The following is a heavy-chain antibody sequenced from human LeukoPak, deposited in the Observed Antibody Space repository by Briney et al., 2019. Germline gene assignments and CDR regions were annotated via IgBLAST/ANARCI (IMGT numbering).Heavy chain of an antibody. CDR1: GYSFTSYW. V-gene: IGHV5-51*01. D-gene: IGHD3-22*01. J-gene: IGHJ4*02. Sequence: RGESLKISCKGSGYSFTSYWIGWVRQMPGKGLEWLGIIYPGDSDTRYSPSFQGQVTISADKSISTAYLQWSSLKASDTAMYYCAGTSDSSGSDFDYWGQGTLVTVSS. CDR3: AGTSDSSGSDFDY. CDR2: IYPGDSDT.